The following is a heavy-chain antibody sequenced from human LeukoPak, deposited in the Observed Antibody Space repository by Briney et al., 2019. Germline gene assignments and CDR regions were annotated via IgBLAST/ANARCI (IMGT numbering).Heavy chain of an antibody. CDR1: GFTFSSYS. V-gene: IGHV3-48*01. J-gene: IGHJ4*02. D-gene: IGHD3-22*01. Sequence: GGSLRLSCAASGFTFSSYSMNWVRQAPGKGLGWVSYISSSSSTIYYADSVKGRFTISRDNAKNSLYLQMNSLRAEDTAVYYCARASYYYDSSEDFDYWGQGTLVTVSS. CDR2: ISSSSSTI. CDR3: ARASYYYDSSEDFDY.